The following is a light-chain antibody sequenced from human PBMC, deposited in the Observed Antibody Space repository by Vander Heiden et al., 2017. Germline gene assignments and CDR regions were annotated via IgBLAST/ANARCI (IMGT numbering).Light chain of an antibody. J-gene: IGKJ4*01. CDR1: QSVSSY. Sequence: EIVLTQSPATLSLSPGERATLSCRASQSVSSYLAWYQQKPGQAPRLLIYDASNRATGIPARFSGSGSGTDFTLTISSLEPEDFAVYYCQQRSNWPPGLNVGGGTKVEIK. V-gene: IGKV3-11*01. CDR3: QQRSNWPPGLN. CDR2: DAS.